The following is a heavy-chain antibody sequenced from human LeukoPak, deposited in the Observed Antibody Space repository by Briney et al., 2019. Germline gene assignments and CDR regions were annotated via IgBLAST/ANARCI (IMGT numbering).Heavy chain of an antibody. CDR3: AKAPTGYTYYYYGMDV. V-gene: IGHV3-30*18. CDR1: GFTFSSYG. J-gene: IGHJ6*02. D-gene: IGHD3-9*01. Sequence: GGSLRLSCAASGFTFSSYGMHWVRQAPGKGLEWVAVISYDGSNKYYADSVKGRFTISRDNSKNTLYLQMNSLRAEDTAVYYCAKAPTGYTYYYYGMDVWGQGTTVTVSS. CDR2: ISYDGSNK.